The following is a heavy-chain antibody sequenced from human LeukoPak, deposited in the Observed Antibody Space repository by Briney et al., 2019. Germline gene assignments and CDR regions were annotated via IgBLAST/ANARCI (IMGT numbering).Heavy chain of an antibody. CDR1: GFTFSTYA. J-gene: IGHJ1*01. D-gene: IGHD1-26*01. V-gene: IGHV3-23*01. Sequence: PGRALRLSCAASGFTFSTYAMSWVRQAPGKGRECVSTISGGGDSTYYADSVKGRFTISRENSNNTLYLQMDSVRADDTAVYYCAKGYSRWGQGPLVTVSS. CDR3: AKGYSR. CDR2: ISGGGDST.